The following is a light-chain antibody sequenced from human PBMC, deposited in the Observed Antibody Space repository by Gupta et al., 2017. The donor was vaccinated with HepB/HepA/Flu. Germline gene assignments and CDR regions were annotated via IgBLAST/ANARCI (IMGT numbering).Light chain of an antibody. Sequence: DIQLTQSPSFLSASVGDRVTITCRASQGVGSYFAWYQQKPGKAPKILIYAASTLQSGVPSRFSGSGSGTEFTLTISSLQPEDVAVYYCHQLDDYPITFGQGTRLEIK. CDR2: AAS. J-gene: IGKJ5*01. CDR3: HQLDDYPIT. CDR1: QGVGSY. V-gene: IGKV1-9*01.